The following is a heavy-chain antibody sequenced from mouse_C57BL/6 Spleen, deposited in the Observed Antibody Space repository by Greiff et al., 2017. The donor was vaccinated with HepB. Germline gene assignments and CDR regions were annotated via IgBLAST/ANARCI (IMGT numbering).Heavy chain of an antibody. D-gene: IGHD3-2*02. J-gene: IGHJ4*01. V-gene: IGHV5-17*01. CDR1: GFTFSDYG. CDR2: ISSGSSTI. CDR3: ARRLAYYAMDY. Sequence: EVQLVESGGGLVKPGGSLKLSCAASGFTFSDYGMHWVRQAPEKGLEWVAYISSGSSTIYYADTVKGRFTISRDNAKNTLFLQMTSLRSEDTAMYYCARRLAYYAMDYWGQGTSVTVSS.